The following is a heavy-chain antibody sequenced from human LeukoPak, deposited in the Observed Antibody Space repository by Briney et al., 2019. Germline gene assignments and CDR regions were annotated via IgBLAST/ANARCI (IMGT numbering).Heavy chain of an antibody. CDR2: IKEDGSEK. J-gene: IGHJ4*02. CDR1: GFTFSSYW. CDR3: ARRYCGGDCHSPYFDY. Sequence: GGSLRLSCAASGFTFSSYWMSWVRQAPGKGLEWVANIKEDGSEKYYVDSVKGRFTISRDNAKSSLYLQMNSLRAEDTAVYYCARRYCGGDCHSPYFDYWGQGTLVTVSS. V-gene: IGHV3-7*01. D-gene: IGHD2-21*02.